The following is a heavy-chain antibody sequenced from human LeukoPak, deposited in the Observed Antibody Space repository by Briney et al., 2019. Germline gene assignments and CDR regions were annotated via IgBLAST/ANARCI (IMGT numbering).Heavy chain of an antibody. V-gene: IGHV1-69*05. CDR3: ATVIAAAGTTSDH. D-gene: IGHD6-13*01. J-gene: IGHJ4*02. CDR1: GGTFSSYA. Sequence: SVKVSCKASGGTFSSYAISWVRQAPGQGLEWMGRIIPIFGTANYAQKFQGRVTITTDESTSTAYMELSSLRSEDTAVYYCATVIAAAGTTSDHWGQGTLVTVSS. CDR2: IIPIFGTA.